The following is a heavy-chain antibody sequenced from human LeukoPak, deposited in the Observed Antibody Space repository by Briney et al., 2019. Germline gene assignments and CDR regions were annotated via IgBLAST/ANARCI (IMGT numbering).Heavy chain of an antibody. D-gene: IGHD4-17*01. CDR1: GFTFSDHY. V-gene: IGHV3-72*01. CDR3: TTDKGLTTVTTLYYYYMDV. CDR2: TRNKANSYTT. Sequence: PGGSLRLSCAASGFTFSDHYMDWVRQAPGKGLEWVGRTRNKANSYTTEYAASVKGRFTISRDDSKNSLYLQMNSLKTEDTAVYYCTTDKGLTTVTTLYYYYMDVWGKGTTVTVSS. J-gene: IGHJ6*03.